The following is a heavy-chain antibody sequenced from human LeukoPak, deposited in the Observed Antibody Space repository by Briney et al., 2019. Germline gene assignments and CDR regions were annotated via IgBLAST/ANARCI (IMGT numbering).Heavy chain of an antibody. CDR3: AGGSTRSGFDP. CDR1: GYTFTSYD. J-gene: IGHJ5*02. CDR2: MNPNSGTT. D-gene: IGHD2-2*01. V-gene: IGHV1-8*03. Sequence: ASVKVSCKASGYTFTSYDINWVRQGTGQALEWMGWMNPNSGTTGYAQSLQGRVTITRNTSISTACMELSSLRSEDTAVYYCAGGSTRSGFDPWGQGTLVTVSS.